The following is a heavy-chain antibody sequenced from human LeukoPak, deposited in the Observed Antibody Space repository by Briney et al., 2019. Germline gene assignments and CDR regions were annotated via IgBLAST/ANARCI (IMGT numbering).Heavy chain of an antibody. Sequence: SETLSLTCTVSGGSTSSYFWSWIRQPPGKGLEWIGYIYYNGGTKYNPSLESRVTISVDTSKSQFSLNLNSVTAADTAVYYCARHPGYTILTGYTYFDYWGQGALVTVSS. CDR1: GGSTSSYF. V-gene: IGHV4-59*08. CDR2: IYYNGGT. J-gene: IGHJ4*02. D-gene: IGHD3-9*01. CDR3: ARHPGYTILTGYTYFDY.